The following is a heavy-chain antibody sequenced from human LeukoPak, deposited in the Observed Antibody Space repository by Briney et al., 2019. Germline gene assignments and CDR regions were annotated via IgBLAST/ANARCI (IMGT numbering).Heavy chain of an antibody. V-gene: IGHV1-18*01. Sequence: ASVTVSFMCSGYTFINYGISWVRQAPAQGGAGMGWIATNKGNRKYKQKVQGRESKTTDTTTTTDNMEVRTQRSDDTAVYYCARDMVGLAANGNWFDPWGQGTLVTVSS. D-gene: IGHD6-13*01. J-gene: IGHJ5*02. CDR3: ARDMVGLAANGNWFDP. CDR2: IATNKGNR. CDR1: GYTFINYG.